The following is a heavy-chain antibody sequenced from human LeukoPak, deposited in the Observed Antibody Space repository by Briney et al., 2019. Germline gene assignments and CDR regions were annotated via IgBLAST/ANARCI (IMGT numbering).Heavy chain of an antibody. D-gene: IGHD3-16*01. CDR1: GYTFTSYG. J-gene: IGHJ4*02. CDR2: ISAHNGDT. V-gene: IGHV1-18*01. Sequence: ASVKVSCKASGYTFTSYGISWVRQAPGQGLEWMGWISAHNGDTNYPQRLQGRVTMTRDTSTSTVYMELSSLRSEDTAVYFCARDGGLDYWGQGTLVTVSS. CDR3: ARDGGLDY.